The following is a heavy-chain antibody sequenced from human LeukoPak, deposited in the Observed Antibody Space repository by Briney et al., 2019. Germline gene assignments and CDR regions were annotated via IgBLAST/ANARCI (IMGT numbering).Heavy chain of an antibody. D-gene: IGHD7-27*01. Sequence: ASVKVSCKALGYTFTDHYFHWLRQAPGQGLEWMGWIHPGRGDTNYAQKLQGRVSLTRDTSISTAYMELSGLTSDATAVYFGARDHIWGPDYWGQGTLVSVSS. J-gene: IGHJ4*02. V-gene: IGHV1-2*02. CDR1: GYTFTDHY. CDR3: ARDHIWGPDY. CDR2: IHPGRGDT.